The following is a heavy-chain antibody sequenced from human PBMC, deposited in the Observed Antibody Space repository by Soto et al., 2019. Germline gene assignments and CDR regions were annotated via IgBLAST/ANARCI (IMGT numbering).Heavy chain of an antibody. J-gene: IGHJ4*02. D-gene: IGHD3-10*01. CDR2: IWYDGSNK. CDR3: ARDGGPYGSGSYLGY. CDR1: GFTFSSYG. Sequence: QVQLVESGGGVVQPGRSLRLSCAASGFTFSSYGMHWVRLAPGKGLEWVAVIWYDGSNKYYADSVKGRFTISRDNSKNTLYLQMNSLRAEDTAVYYCARDGGPYGSGSYLGYWGQGTPVTVSS. V-gene: IGHV3-33*01.